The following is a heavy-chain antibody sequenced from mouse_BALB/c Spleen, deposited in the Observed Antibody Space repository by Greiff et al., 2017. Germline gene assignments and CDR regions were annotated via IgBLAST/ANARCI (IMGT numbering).Heavy chain of an antibody. V-gene: IGHV5-9-4*01. Sequence: DVHLVESGGGLVKPGGSLKLSCAASGFTFSSYAMSWVRQSPEKRLEWVAEISSGGSYTYYPDTVTGRFTISRDNAKNTLYLEMSSLRSEDTAMYYCAIYYDYDPFADWGQGTLVTVSA. CDR1: GFTFSSYA. CDR3: AIYYDYDPFAD. J-gene: IGHJ3*01. CDR2: ISSGGSYT. D-gene: IGHD2-4*01.